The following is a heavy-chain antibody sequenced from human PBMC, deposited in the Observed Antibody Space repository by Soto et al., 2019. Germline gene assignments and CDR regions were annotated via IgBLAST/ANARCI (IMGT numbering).Heavy chain of an antibody. CDR3: AKGDCGGDCYSFDAFDI. J-gene: IGHJ3*02. Sequence: QVQLVESGGGVVQPGRSLRISCAASGFTFSSYGMHWVRQAPGKGLEWVAVISYDGSNKYYADSVKGRFTISIDNSKNTLYLQMNSLRAEDTAVYYCAKGDCGGDCYSFDAFDIWGLGTMVTVSS. V-gene: IGHV3-30*18. CDR1: GFTFSSYG. CDR2: ISYDGSNK. D-gene: IGHD2-21*02.